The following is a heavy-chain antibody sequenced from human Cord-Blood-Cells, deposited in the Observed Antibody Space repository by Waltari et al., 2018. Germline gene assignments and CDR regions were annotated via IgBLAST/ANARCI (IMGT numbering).Heavy chain of an antibody. D-gene: IGHD6-19*01. J-gene: IGHJ3*02. Sequence: EVQLVQSGAEVKKPGESLKISCKGSGYSFTSYWIGWVRQMPGKGREWMGIIYPGDSDTRDSPSFQGQVTISADKSISTAYLQWSSLKASDTAMYYCARTAVSSGWYIRAFDIWGQGTMVTVSS. CDR2: IYPGDSDT. CDR3: ARTAVSSGWYIRAFDI. V-gene: IGHV5-51*01. CDR1: GYSFTSYW.